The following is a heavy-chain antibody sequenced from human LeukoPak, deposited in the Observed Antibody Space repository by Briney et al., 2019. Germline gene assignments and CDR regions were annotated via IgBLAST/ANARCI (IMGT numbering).Heavy chain of an antibody. CDR1: GGSISSSSYY. Sequence: SETLSLTCTVSGGSISSSSYYWGWIRQPPGKGLEWIGSIYYSGSTYYNPSLKSRVTISVDTSKNQFSLKLSSVTAADTAVYYCARIGGYSYGPITRWGQGTLVTVSS. CDR3: ARIGGYSYGPITR. J-gene: IGHJ4*02. V-gene: IGHV4-39*01. CDR2: IYYSGST. D-gene: IGHD5-18*01.